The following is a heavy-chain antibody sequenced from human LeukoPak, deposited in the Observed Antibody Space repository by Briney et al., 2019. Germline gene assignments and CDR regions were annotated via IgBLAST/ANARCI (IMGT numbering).Heavy chain of an antibody. D-gene: IGHD4-17*01. CDR1: GFTFSSYG. CDR3: AKGYYGDLTNNWFDP. Sequence: GGSLRLSCAASGFTFSSYGMRWVRQAPGKGLEWVTFIRYDGSNKYYADSVKGRFTISRDNSKNTLYLQMNTLRAEDTAMYYCAKGYYGDLTNNWFDPWGQGTLVTVSS. CDR2: IRYDGSNK. V-gene: IGHV3-30*02. J-gene: IGHJ5*02.